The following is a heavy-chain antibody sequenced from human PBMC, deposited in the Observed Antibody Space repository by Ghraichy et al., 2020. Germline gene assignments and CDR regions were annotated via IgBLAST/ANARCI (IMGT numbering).Heavy chain of an antibody. CDR3: ARYNYYDSGSYYNYGLDV. D-gene: IGHD3-10*01. Sequence: ASVKVSCKASGYSFTSYNINWVRQATGQGLEWMGWMNTNSGNTGYAQKFQGRVTMTWDTSISTAYMELSSLRSEDTAVYYCARYNYYDSGSYYNYGLDVWGQGSRSPSP. CDR2: MNTNSGNT. V-gene: IGHV1-8*01. CDR1: GYSFTSYN. J-gene: IGHJ6*02.